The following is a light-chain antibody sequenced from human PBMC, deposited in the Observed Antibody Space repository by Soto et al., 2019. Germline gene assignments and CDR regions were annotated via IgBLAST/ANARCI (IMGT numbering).Light chain of an antibody. CDR2: DVS. CDR3: SSYTTSNTRQIV. Sequence: QSALTQPASVSGSPGQSITISCTGTSSDVGGYNYVSWYQQHPCKAPKVMVYDVSNRPSGVSNRFSGSKSGNTASLTISGLQAEDEADYYCSSYTTSNTRQIVFGTGTKVTVL. CDR1: SSDVGGYNY. J-gene: IGLJ1*01. V-gene: IGLV2-14*01.